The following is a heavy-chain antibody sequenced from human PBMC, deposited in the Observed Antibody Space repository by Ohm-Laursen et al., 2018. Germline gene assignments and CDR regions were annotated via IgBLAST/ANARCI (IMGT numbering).Heavy chain of an antibody. CDR3: AREAFDY. Sequence: SLRLSCTASGFTFDDYAMHWVRQAPGKGLEWVSGISWNSGSIGYADSVKGRFTISRDNAKNSVYLQMNSLRGEDTAVYYCAREAFDYWGQGTLVTVSS. CDR2: ISWNSGSI. V-gene: IGHV3-9*01. CDR1: GFTFDDYA. J-gene: IGHJ4*02.